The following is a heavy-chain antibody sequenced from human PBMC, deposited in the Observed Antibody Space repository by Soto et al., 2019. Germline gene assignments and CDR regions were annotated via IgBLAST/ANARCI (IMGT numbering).Heavy chain of an antibody. J-gene: IGHJ4*02. V-gene: IGHV3-9*01. CDR2: ISWNSGSI. CDR1: GFTFDDYA. CDR3: AKDSGHDGAARRTGDFDY. D-gene: IGHD6-6*01. Sequence: GGSLRLSCAASGFTFDDYAMHWVRQAPGKGLEWVSGISWNSGSIGYADSVKGRFTISRDNAKNSLYLQMNSLRAEDTALYYCAKDSGHDGAARRTGDFDYWGQGTLVTVAS.